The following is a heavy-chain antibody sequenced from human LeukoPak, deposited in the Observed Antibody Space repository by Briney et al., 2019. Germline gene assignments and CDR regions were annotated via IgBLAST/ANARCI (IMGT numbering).Heavy chain of an antibody. J-gene: IGHJ4*02. V-gene: IGHV3-64*01. Sequence: GGSLRLSCEASGFTFSSYAMHWVRQAPGKGLEYVSAISSNGGSTYYANSVKGRFTISRDNSKNTLYLQMGSLRGEDMAVYYWASKGWGRFCDSSGYSFDYWGQGTLVTVSS. D-gene: IGHD3-22*01. CDR3: ASKGWGRFCDSSGYSFDY. CDR1: GFTFSSYA. CDR2: ISSNGGST.